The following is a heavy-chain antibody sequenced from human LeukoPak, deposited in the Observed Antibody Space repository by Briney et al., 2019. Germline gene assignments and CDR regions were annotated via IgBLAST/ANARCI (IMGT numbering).Heavy chain of an antibody. CDR1: GGPFSGYY. D-gene: IGHD4-17*01. J-gene: IGHJ6*02. CDR3: ARVPGTTLNYYYYGMDV. Sequence: SETLSLTCAVYGGPFSGYYWSWIRQPPGKGLEWIGEINHSGSTNYNPSLKSRVTISVDTSKNQFSLKLSSVTAADTAVYYCARVPGTTLNYYYYGMDVWGQGTTVTVSS. CDR2: INHSGST. V-gene: IGHV4-34*01.